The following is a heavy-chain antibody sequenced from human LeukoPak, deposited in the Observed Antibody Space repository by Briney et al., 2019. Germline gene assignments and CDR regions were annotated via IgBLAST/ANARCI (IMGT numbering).Heavy chain of an antibody. CDR3: AKEIVGAPTPGAY. D-gene: IGHD1-26*01. CDR1: GGSFSGYY. CDR2: VHKSGST. V-gene: IGHV4-34*01. J-gene: IGHJ4*02. Sequence: SETLSLTCAVYGGSFSGYYWSWIRQPPGKGLEWIGEVHKSGSTNYYPSLQSRVTISIDKSKNQIALELTSVTAADTAVYYCAKEIVGAPTPGAYWGQGILVTVSS.